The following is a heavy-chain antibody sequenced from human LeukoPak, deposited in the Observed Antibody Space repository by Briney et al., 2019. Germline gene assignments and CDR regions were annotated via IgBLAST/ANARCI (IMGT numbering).Heavy chain of an antibody. V-gene: IGHV4-39*07. J-gene: IGHJ3*02. Sequence: SETLSLTCTVSGGSISSSSYYWGWIRQPPGKGLEWIGSIYYSGSTYYNPSLKSRVTISVDTSKNQFSLKLSSVTAADTAVYYCARGGVTIFGVVIRRDAFDIWGQGTMVTVSS. CDR1: GGSISSSSYY. CDR3: ARGGVTIFGVVIRRDAFDI. CDR2: IYYSGST. D-gene: IGHD3-3*01.